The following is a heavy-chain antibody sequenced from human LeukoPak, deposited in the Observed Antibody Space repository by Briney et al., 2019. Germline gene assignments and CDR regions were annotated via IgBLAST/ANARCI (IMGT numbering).Heavy chain of an antibody. J-gene: IGHJ4*02. CDR1: GGSISSSSYY. CDR2: IYYSGST. D-gene: IGHD3-22*01. CDR3: ARHFYDGRTWYYDSSGYYYFDY. Sequence: SETLSLTCTVSGGSISSSSYYWGWIRQPPGKGLEWIVSIYYSGSTYYNPSLKSRVTISVDTSKNQFSLKLSSVTAADTAVYYCARHFYDGRTWYYDSSGYYYFDYWGQGTLVTVSS. V-gene: IGHV4-39*01.